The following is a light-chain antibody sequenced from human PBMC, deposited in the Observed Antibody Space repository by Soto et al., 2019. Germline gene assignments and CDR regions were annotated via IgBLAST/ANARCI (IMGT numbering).Light chain of an antibody. Sequence: SYELTQPPSVSLAPGKTARITCGGNNIGRKSVHWYQQKPDQAPVLVMYYDNDRPSGIPERFSGSNSGNTATLTISRVEAGDEADYYCQVWDVSSDHYVFGTGTKLTVL. V-gene: IGLV3-21*04. CDR2: YDN. CDR3: QVWDVSSDHYV. CDR1: NIGRKS. J-gene: IGLJ1*01.